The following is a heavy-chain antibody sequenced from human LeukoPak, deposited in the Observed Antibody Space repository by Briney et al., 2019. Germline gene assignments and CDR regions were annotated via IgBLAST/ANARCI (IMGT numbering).Heavy chain of an antibody. D-gene: IGHD6-19*01. Sequence: GGSLRLSCAASGFTFSSYWMSWVRQAPGRGLEWVANIKDDGRQKYYVDSVKGRFTISRDNAKNSLSLQMNSLRAEDTAVYYCARVTAVAGFDHWGQGTLVTVSS. CDR3: ARVTAVAGFDH. CDR2: IKDDGRQK. V-gene: IGHV3-7*03. CDR1: GFTFSSYW. J-gene: IGHJ4*02.